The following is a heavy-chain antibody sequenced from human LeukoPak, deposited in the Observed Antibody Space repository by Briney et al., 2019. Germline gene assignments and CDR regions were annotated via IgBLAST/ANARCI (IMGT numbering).Heavy chain of an antibody. J-gene: IGHJ6*03. V-gene: IGHV1-2*02. Sequence: ASVKVSCKASGYTFTGYYMHWVRQAPGHGLEWMGWINPNSGGTNYAQKFQGRVTMTRDTSISTAYMEMSRLRSDDTAVYYCARRYSSSWYYYYYYMDVWGKGTTVTVSS. CDR1: GYTFTGYY. D-gene: IGHD6-13*01. CDR2: INPNSGGT. CDR3: ARRYSSSWYYYYYYMDV.